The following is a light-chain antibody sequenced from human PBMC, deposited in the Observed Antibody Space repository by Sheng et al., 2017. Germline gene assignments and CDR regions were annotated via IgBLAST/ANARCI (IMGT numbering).Light chain of an antibody. CDR2: ENN. J-gene: IGLJ3*02. Sequence: QSVLTQPPSVSAAPGQKVTISCSGSSSNIGNNYVSWYQQLPGTAPKLLIYENNKRPSGIPDRFSGSKSGTSATLGITGLQTGDEADYHCGTWDSGLSAGVFGGGTRLTVL. V-gene: IGLV1-51*02. CDR1: SSNIGNNY. CDR3: GTWDSGLSAGV.